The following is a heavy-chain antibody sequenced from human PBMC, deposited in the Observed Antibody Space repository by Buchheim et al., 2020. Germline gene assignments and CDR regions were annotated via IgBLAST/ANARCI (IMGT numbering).Heavy chain of an antibody. J-gene: IGHJ4*02. V-gene: IGHV4-30-4*01. Sequence: QVQLQESGPGLVKPSQTLSLTCTVSGGSISSGDYYWSWIRQPPGKGLEWIGYIYYSGSTYYNPSLKSRVTISVDTSKNQFSLKLSSVTAADTAVYYCARESYYYDSSGSTPVDEVFDYWGQGTL. D-gene: IGHD3-22*01. CDR1: GGSISSGDYY. CDR2: IYYSGST. CDR3: ARESYYYDSSGSTPVDEVFDY.